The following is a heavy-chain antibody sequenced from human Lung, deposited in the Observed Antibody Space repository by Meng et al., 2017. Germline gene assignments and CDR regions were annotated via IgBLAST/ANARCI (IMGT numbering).Heavy chain of an antibody. Sequence: QVQLVQSGAEVKKPGALVKFSCKASGYTFTDYYMHWVRQAPGQGLEWMGWINPNSGGTNYAQKFQGWVTMTRDTSISTAYMELSRLRSDDTAVYYCAREPKGWGSLDYWGQGTLVTVSS. D-gene: IGHD7-27*01. J-gene: IGHJ4*02. V-gene: IGHV1-2*04. CDR2: INPNSGGT. CDR3: AREPKGWGSLDY. CDR1: GYTFTDYY.